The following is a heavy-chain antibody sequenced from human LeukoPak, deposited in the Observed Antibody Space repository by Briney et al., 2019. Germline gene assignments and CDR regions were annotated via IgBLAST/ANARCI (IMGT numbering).Heavy chain of an antibody. CDR3: AKNVESKTLIRRSWFDP. Sequence: GGSLRLSCTASGFTFGSYDMNWVRQAPGKGLEWVSTISTGSNYIYYADSVKGRFTISRDNAKGSLYLQVSSLRAEDTAVYYCAKNVESKTLIRRSWFDPWGQGTLVTVSS. J-gene: IGHJ5*02. V-gene: IGHV3-21*01. CDR1: GFTFGSYD. D-gene: IGHD2-21*01. CDR2: ISTGSNYI.